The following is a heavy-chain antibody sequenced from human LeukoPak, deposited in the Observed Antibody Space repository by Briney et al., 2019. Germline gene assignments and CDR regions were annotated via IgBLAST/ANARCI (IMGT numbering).Heavy chain of an antibody. CDR1: GYTFTSYD. D-gene: IGHD2-8*01. V-gene: IGHV1-8*01. CDR3: ARGYCTNGVCYRRPYYYYYYMDV. CDR2: MNPKSGNT. J-gene: IGHJ6*03. Sequence: ASVKVSCKASGYTFTSYDINWVRQAPGQGLEWMGWMNPKSGNTGYAQKFQGRGTMNCNTAISTAYMELSSLRSEDTAVYYCARGYCTNGVCYRRPYYYYYYMDVWGKGTTVTVSS.